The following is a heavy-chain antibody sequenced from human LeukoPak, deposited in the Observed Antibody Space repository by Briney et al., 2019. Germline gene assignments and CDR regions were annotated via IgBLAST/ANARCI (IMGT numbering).Heavy chain of an antibody. Sequence: SQTLSLTCAISGDSVSSNSVTWHWIRQAPSRGLEWLGRTYYRSKWHNDYAVSVRSRVTINPDTSENRFSLQLNSVTPEDTAVYYCARGGVTTVTLDYWGQGTLVTVSS. CDR3: ARGGVTTVTLDY. J-gene: IGHJ4*02. CDR1: GDSVSSNSVT. D-gene: IGHD4-17*01. CDR2: TYYRSKWHN. V-gene: IGHV6-1*01.